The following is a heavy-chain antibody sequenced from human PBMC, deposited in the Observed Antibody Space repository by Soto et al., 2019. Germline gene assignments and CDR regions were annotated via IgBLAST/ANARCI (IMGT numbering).Heavy chain of an antibody. D-gene: IGHD2-15*01. CDR3: AREVVAPDYYYGMDV. CDR2: ISTYNGDT. CDR1: GYTFTRSG. V-gene: IGHV1-18*01. J-gene: IGHJ6*02. Sequence: ASVKVSCKASGYTFTRSGISWVRQAPGQGLEWMGWISTYNGDTNYAQTFQGRVTMTTDTSTSTVYMELRSLRSDDTAVYYCAREVVAPDYYYGMDVWGQGTPVTVSS.